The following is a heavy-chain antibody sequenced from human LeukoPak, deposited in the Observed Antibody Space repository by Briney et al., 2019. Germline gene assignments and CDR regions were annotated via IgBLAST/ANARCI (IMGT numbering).Heavy chain of an antibody. V-gene: IGHV4-61*02. CDR3: ARGGDGYNYFDY. J-gene: IGHJ4*02. CDR1: GGSISVGNQY. D-gene: IGHD5-24*01. CDR2: IYNSGTT. Sequence: SQTLSLTCAVSGGSISVGNQYWSWIRQPAGKGLEWIGRIYNSGTTNYNPSLKSRVTISVDTSKNHFSLKLTSVTAADTAVYYCARGGDGYNYFDYWGRGTLVTVSS.